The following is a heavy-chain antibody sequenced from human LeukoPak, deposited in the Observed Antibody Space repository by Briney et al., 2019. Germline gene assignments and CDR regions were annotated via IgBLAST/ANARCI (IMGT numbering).Heavy chain of an antibody. V-gene: IGHV4-61*02. D-gene: IGHD5-18*01. J-gene: IGHJ6*03. CDR3: ARDWVTNYYYYMDV. CDR1: GGSISSGSYY. CDR2: IYTSGST. Sequence: PSETLSLTCTVSGGSISSGSYYWSWIRQPAGKGLEWIGRIYTSGSTNYNPSLKSRVTISVDTSKNQFSLKLSSVTAADTAVYYCARDWVTNYYYYMDVWGKGTTVTVSS.